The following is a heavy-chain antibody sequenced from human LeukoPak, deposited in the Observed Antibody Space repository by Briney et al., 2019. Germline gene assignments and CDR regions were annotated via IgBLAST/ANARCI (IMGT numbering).Heavy chain of an antibody. CDR3: ARDERYDSSGYPFDQ. D-gene: IGHD3-22*01. J-gene: IGHJ4*02. CDR1: GYTFTSYG. Sequence: ASVKVSCKASGYTFTSYGISWVRQAPGQGLEWIGWISAYNGNTNYAQKLQGRVTMTRDTSISTAYMELSSLRSDDTAVYYCARDERYDSSGYPFDQWGQGTLVTVSS. CDR2: ISAYNGNT. V-gene: IGHV1-18*01.